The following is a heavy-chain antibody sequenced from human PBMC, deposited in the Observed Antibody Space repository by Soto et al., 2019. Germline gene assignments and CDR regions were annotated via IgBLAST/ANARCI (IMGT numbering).Heavy chain of an antibody. J-gene: IGHJ6*03. V-gene: IGHV4-59*01. CDR2: ISNSGST. D-gene: IGHD2-2*01. Sequence: QVQLQESGPGLVKPSETLSLTCTVSGASISSYHWSWIRQPPGKGLEWIGIISNSGSTNYNPSLKGRATIAVDTSKNQFSLMLTSLTAADRAVYHWAREIGYCTTTSCNAGPLYYYMDVWGKGTTVTVSS. CDR3: AREIGYCTTTSCNAGPLYYYMDV. CDR1: GASISSYH.